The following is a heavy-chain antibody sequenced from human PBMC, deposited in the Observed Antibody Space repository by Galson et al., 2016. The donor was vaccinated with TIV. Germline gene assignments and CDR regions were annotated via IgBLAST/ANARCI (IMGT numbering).Heavy chain of an antibody. CDR1: GSSLRTSGMC. CDR3: ARNSGHYYGMDV. Sequence: PALVKPTQTLTLTCSFSGSSLRTSGMCVSWIRQPPGKALEWLARIDWDGDKYYNASLKTRVSISKDTSKNQVVLTLTKLDQVDTGTYYCARNSGHYYGMDVWGQGTTVTVSS. V-gene: IGHV2-70*11. J-gene: IGHJ6*02. CDR2: IDWDGDK.